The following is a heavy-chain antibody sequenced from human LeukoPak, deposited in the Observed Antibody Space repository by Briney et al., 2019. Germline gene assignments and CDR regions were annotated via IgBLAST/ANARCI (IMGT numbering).Heavy chain of an antibody. CDR3: AKGGKWDVTPFDY. J-gene: IGHJ4*02. Sequence: QPGRSLRLSCAASGITFSSYDMHWVRQAPGKGLEWVSTISGGGGSTYYADSVKGRFTISRDNSKNTLYLQVNSLRAEDTAVYYCAKGGKWDVTPFDYWGQGTLVTVSS. CDR1: GITFSSYD. D-gene: IGHD1-26*01. V-gene: IGHV3-23*01. CDR2: ISGGGGST.